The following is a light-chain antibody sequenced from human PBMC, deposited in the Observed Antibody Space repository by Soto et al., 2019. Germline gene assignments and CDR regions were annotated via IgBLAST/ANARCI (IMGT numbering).Light chain of an antibody. CDR3: SQPPDTPPT. Sequence: DVVMTQSPLSLPVTLGQPASISCRSSQSLLHSNGYHYLDWYLQTPGQSPQLLIYLGSRRASGVPERFSGGGSGTELNLKSSRMETEDVGTYYCSQPPDTPPTIGEGTRLEIK. CDR1: QSLLHSNGYHY. V-gene: IGKV2-28*01. CDR2: LGS. J-gene: IGKJ5*01.